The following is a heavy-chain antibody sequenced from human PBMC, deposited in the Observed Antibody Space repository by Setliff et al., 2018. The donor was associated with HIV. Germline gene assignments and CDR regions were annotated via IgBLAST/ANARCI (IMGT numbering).Heavy chain of an antibody. J-gene: IGHJ3*02. V-gene: IGHV3-23*01. CDR2: IRRNGGNT. CDR3: VKEKGRRDYDSSGYYFPDAFDI. D-gene: IGHD3-22*01. CDR1: GLTFRTNA. Sequence: GGSLRLSCAASGLTFRTNAMSWVRQAPGKGLEWVSGIRRNGGNTDYADSVKGRFTISRDNSKNTLYLQLNSLRAEDTAIYYCVKEKGRRDYDSSGYYFPDAFDIWGQGTKVTVSS.